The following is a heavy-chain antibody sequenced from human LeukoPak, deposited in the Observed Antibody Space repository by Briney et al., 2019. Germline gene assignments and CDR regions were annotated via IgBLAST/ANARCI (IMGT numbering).Heavy chain of an antibody. J-gene: IGHJ3*02. V-gene: IGHV3-23*01. CDR1: GFTFSSYA. D-gene: IGHD1-26*01. CDR2: TSGSDGTT. CDR3: AKSLLTTASGTGRAFDI. Sequence: GGSLRLSCAASGFTFSSYAMSWVRQAPGKGLEWVSATSGSDGTTYYADSVKGRFTISRDNSKNTLYLQMNSLRAEDTAVYYCAKSLLTTASGTGRAFDIWGQGTVVTVSA.